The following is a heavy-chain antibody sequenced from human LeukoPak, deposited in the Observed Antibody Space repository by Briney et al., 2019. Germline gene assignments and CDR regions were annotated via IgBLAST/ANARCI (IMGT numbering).Heavy chain of an antibody. D-gene: IGHD3-9*01. CDR1: GYTFSTYA. CDR3: AKGLTNLGDD. Sequence: GGSLRLSCAASGYTFSTYAMSWVRQAPGKGLEWVSGLSGSGSSAYYADSVKGRFTISRDNSKNTLYLQMNSLRPEDTAVYYCAKGLTNLGDDWGQGTLVTVSS. CDR2: LSGSGSSA. J-gene: IGHJ4*02. V-gene: IGHV3-23*01.